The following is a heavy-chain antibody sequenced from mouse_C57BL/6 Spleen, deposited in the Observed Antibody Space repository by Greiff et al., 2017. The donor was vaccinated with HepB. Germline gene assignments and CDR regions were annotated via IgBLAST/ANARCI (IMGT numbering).Heavy chain of an antibody. V-gene: IGHV10-3*01. D-gene: IGHD2-2*01. CDR2: IRSKSSNYAT. CDR3: VRDCGYGYYYAMDY. Sequence: DVKLVESGGGLVQPKGSLKLSCAASGFTFNTYAMHWVRQAPGKGLEWVARIRSKSSNYATYYADSVKDRFTISRDDSQSMLYLQMNNLKTEDTAMYYCVRDCGYGYYYAMDYWGQGTSVTVSS. CDR1: GFTFNTYA. J-gene: IGHJ4*01.